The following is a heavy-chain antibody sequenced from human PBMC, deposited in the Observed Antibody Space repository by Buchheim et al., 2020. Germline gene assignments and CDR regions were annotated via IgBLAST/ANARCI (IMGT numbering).Heavy chain of an antibody. J-gene: IGHJ4*02. CDR3: ARGEDFWSGYYIDY. Sequence: QVQLQESGPGLVKPSETLSLTCTVSGGSISSYYCSWIRQPPGKGLEWIGYIYYSGSTNYNPSLKSRVTISVDTAKNQFSLKLSSVTAADTAVYYCARGEDFWSGYYIDYWGQGTL. V-gene: IGHV4-59*01. D-gene: IGHD3-3*01. CDR2: IYYSGST. CDR1: GGSISSYY.